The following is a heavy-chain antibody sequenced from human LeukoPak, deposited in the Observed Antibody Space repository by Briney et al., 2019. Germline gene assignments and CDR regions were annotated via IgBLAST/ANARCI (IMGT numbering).Heavy chain of an antibody. V-gene: IGHV3-13*04. D-gene: IGHD4-23*01. Sequence: PGGSLRLSCAVSGFTFSRYDMHWVRQGTGKGLEWVSGIGTAGDTYYPDSLEGRFTISRESANNSLTLQMNSLTAGDTAVYYCARQAGKVDAFDIWGRGTLVTVSS. CDR2: IGTAGDT. CDR3: ARQAGKVDAFDI. CDR1: GFTFSRYD. J-gene: IGHJ3*02.